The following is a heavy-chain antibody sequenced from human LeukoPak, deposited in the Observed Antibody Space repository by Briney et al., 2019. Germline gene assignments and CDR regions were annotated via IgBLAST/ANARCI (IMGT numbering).Heavy chain of an antibody. V-gene: IGHV3-21*01. D-gene: IGHD3-3*01. CDR1: GFTFSSYS. Sequence: GGSLRLSCAASGFTFSSYSMNWVRQAPGKGLEWVSSISSSSSYIYYADSVKGRFTISRDNAKNSLYLQMNSLRAEDTAVYYCARVLARGRITIFGVVKNWGQGTLVTVSS. CDR2: ISSSSSYI. J-gene: IGHJ4*02. CDR3: ARVLARGRITIFGVVKN.